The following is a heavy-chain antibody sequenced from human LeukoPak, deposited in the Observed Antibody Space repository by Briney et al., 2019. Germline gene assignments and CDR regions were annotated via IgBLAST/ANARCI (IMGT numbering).Heavy chain of an antibody. CDR2: IYYSGST. D-gene: IGHD3-22*01. J-gene: IGHJ6*02. CDR3: ARALYYHDSSGYPAHWDYYYGVDV. V-gene: IGHV4-59*01. Sequence: PSETLSLTCTVSGGSISSYYWRWIRQPPGKGLEWIGYIYYSGSTNYNPSLKSRVTISVDTSKNQFSLKLSSVTAADTAVYYCARALYYHDSSGYPAHWDYYYGVDVSGQGTTVTVSS. CDR1: GGSISSYY.